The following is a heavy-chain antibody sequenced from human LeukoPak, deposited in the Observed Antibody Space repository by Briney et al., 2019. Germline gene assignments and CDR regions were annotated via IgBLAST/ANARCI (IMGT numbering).Heavy chain of an antibody. V-gene: IGHV4-34*01. CDR1: GGSISSYY. CDR2: INRSERT. Sequence: SETLSLTCTVSGGSISSYYWSWIRQPPGKGLEWIGEINRSERTNYNPSLKSRVAISLDTSKNQFSLKLSSVAAADTAVYYCARGYEGYLDYWGQGTLVTVSS. CDR3: ARGYEGYLDY. D-gene: IGHD1-1*01. J-gene: IGHJ4*02.